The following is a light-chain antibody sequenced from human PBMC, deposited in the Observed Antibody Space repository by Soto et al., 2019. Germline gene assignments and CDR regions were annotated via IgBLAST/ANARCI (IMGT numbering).Light chain of an antibody. Sequence: DIQMTQSPSTLSASIGDRVTITCRASQDINTYLAWYQHKPGKAPKVLIYGASSLESGVPSRFSGSGSGTEFTLTISSLQPDHSATYYCQQYDSLWTFGQGTKVEIK. CDR3: QQYDSLWT. J-gene: IGKJ1*01. V-gene: IGKV1-5*01. CDR2: GAS. CDR1: QDINTY.